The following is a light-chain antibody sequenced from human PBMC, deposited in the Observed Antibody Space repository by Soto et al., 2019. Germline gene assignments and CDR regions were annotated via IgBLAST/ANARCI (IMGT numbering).Light chain of an antibody. CDR2: GDS. CDR1: SSNIGAGHD. V-gene: IGLV1-40*01. Sequence: QLVLTQPPSVSGAPGQRVTISCAGSSSNIGAGHDVHWYQQLPGTAPKLLIYGDSNRPSGVPDRFSGSKSGTSASLAITGLQAEDEADYYCQSSDSSLKRVFGGGTKLTVL. CDR3: QSSDSSLKRV. J-gene: IGLJ3*02.